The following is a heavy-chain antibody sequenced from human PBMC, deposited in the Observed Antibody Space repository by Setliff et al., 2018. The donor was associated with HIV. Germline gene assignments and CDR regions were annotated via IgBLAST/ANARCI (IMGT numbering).Heavy chain of an antibody. CDR2: IYYTGST. Sequence: SETLSLTCTVSGGSISSSSHHWAWIRQPPGKGLDYIGNIYYTGSTHHNPPLESRVTISTDTSKNQFSLKVRSVTAADTAVYYCASGREAVAGALHFDYWGQGPLVTVSS. D-gene: IGHD6-19*01. CDR3: ASGREAVAGALHFDY. J-gene: IGHJ4*02. CDR1: GGSISSSSHH. V-gene: IGHV4-39*01.